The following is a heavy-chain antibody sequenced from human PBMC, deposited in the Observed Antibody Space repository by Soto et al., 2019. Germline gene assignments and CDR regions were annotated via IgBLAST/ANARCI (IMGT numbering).Heavy chain of an antibody. J-gene: IGHJ6*02. Sequence: SETLSLTCTVSGDSISAYSWSWVRQPPGKGLEWIGNIHYNGNTNYNPSLKSRVTISVDTSKNQFSLKLSSVTAADTAVYYCAREGLTGTIGLYYYYGMDVWGQGTTVTVSS. D-gene: IGHD1-7*01. CDR1: GDSISAYS. CDR2: IHYNGNT. V-gene: IGHV4-59*01. CDR3: AREGLTGTIGLYYYYGMDV.